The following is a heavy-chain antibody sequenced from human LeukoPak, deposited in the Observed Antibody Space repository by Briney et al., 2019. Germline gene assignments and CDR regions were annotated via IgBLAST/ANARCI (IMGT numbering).Heavy chain of an antibody. V-gene: IGHV4-34*01. CDR2: INHSGST. D-gene: IGHD5-12*01. CDR1: GGSFSGYY. J-gene: IGHJ6*02. Sequence: PSETLSLTCAVYGGSFSGYYWSWIRQPPGKGLEWIGEINHSGSTNYNPSLKSRVTISVDTSKNQFSLKLSSVTAAVTAVYYCARGVTVATSYYYYYGMDVWGQGTTVTVSS. CDR3: ARGVTVATSYYYYYGMDV.